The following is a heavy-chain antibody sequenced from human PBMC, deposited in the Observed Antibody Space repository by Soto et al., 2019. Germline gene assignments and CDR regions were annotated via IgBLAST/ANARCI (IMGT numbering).Heavy chain of an antibody. CDR3: ARGFSAGKGSPPDY. Sequence: GGSLRLSCAASGFTFRNYAMTWVRQAPGKGLDWVSGLDGSGGSTSSGYSVKGRFAIYRDNSKPTLYLQMNRLRDGDTAVYYCARGFSAGKGSPPDYWGQGTLVTVSS. CDR2: LDGSGGST. D-gene: IGHD3-10*01. V-gene: IGHV3-23*01. CDR1: GFTFRNYA. J-gene: IGHJ4*02.